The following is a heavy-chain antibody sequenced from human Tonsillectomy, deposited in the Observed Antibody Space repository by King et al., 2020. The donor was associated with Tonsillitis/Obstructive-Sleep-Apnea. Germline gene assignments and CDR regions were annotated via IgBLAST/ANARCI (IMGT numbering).Heavy chain of an antibody. CDR3: AREGDDAFDI. CDR1: GGYIRSYY. V-gene: IGHV4-59*01. D-gene: IGHD3-16*01. CDR2: IDYSGST. J-gene: IGHJ3*02. Sequence: VQLQESGPGLVKPSETLSLTCTVSGGYIRSYYWSWIRQPPGKGLEWIGYIDYSGSTKYNPSLKSRVIISVDTSKNQFSLNLTSVTAADTAVYYCAREGDDAFDIWGQGTMVTVSS.